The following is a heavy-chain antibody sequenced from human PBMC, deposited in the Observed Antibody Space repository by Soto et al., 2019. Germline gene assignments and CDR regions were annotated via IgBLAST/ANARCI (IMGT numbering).Heavy chain of an antibody. Sequence: RASVKVSCKASGYTFTGYYMHWVRQAPGQGLEWMGWINPNSGGTNYAQKFQGWVTMARDTSISTAYMELSRLRSDDTAVYYCARAKGVDTATNYDYWGQGTLVTVSS. V-gene: IGHV1-2*04. D-gene: IGHD5-18*01. CDR3: ARAKGVDTATNYDY. J-gene: IGHJ4*02. CDR2: INPNSGGT. CDR1: GYTFTGYY.